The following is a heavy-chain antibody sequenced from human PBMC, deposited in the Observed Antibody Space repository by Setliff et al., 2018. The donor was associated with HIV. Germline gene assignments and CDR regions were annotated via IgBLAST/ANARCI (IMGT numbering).Heavy chain of an antibody. CDR2: IYYTGFA. J-gene: IGHJ4*02. V-gene: IGHV4-39*02. Sequence: PSETLSLTCSVSGDSMSSGSYFWGWIRQTPGKGLEWIGNIYYTGFAYYNPSLKSRVTISLDTSKTHLYLNLTSVTDADTAVYFCAREGRGDPAVATTRIDYWGQGKLVTVS. D-gene: IGHD1-1*01. CDR1: GDSMSSGSYF. CDR3: AREGRGDPAVATTRIDY.